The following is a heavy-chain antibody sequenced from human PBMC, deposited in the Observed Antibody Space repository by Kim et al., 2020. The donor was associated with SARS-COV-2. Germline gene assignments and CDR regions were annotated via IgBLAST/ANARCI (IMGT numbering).Heavy chain of an antibody. V-gene: IGHV6-1*01. D-gene: IGHD2-2*01. CDR1: GDSVSSNSAA. J-gene: IGHJ6*03. CDR2: TYYRSKWYN. Sequence: SQTLSLTCAISGDSVSSNSAAWNWIRQSPSRGLEWLGRTYYRSKWYNDYAVSVKSRITINPDTSKNQFSLQLNSVTPEDTAVYYCARVYQLLIRDYYYYYMDVWGKGTTVTVSS. CDR3: ARVYQLLIRDYYYYYMDV.